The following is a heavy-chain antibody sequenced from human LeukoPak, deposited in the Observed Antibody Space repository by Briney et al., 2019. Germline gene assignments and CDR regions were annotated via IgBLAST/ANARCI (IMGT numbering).Heavy chain of an antibody. Sequence: GGSLRLSCAASGFTFSSYWMSWVRQAPGKGLEWVANIKQDGSEKYYVDSVEGRFTISRDNAKNSLYLQMNSLRAEDTAVYYCARTNRYYYDSSGYLHAFDFWGQGTMVTVSS. CDR1: GFTFSSYW. CDR3: ARTNRYYYDSSGYLHAFDF. D-gene: IGHD3-22*01. J-gene: IGHJ3*01. CDR2: IKQDGSEK. V-gene: IGHV3-7*01.